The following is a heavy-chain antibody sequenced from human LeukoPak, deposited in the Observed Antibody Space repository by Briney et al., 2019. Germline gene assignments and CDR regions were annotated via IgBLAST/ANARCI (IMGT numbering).Heavy chain of an antibody. CDR1: GGSISSYY. Sequence: SETLSLTCTVSGGSISSYYWSWIRQPPGKGLEWIGYIYYSGSTNYNPSLKSRVTISVDTSKNQFSLKLSSVTAADTAVYYCARAVAAGGYYWGQGTLVTVSS. CDR3: ARAVAAGGYY. D-gene: IGHD6-13*01. CDR2: IYYSGST. J-gene: IGHJ4*02. V-gene: IGHV4-59*01.